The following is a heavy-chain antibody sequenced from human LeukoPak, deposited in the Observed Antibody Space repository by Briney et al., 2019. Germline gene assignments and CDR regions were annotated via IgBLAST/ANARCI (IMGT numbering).Heavy chain of an antibody. D-gene: IGHD6-19*01. CDR3: ARFAAVAGRFDY. CDR1: GFTFSSYG. J-gene: IGHJ4*02. Sequence: GGSLRLSCAASGFTFSSYGMHWVRQAPGKGLEWVAFIRYDGSNKYYADSVKGRFTISRDNSKNTLYLQMNSLRAGDTAVYYCARFAAVAGRFDYWGQGTLVTVSS. CDR2: IRYDGSNK. V-gene: IGHV3-30*02.